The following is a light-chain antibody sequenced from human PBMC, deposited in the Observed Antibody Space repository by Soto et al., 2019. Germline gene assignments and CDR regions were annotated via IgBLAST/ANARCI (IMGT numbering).Light chain of an antibody. V-gene: IGKV1-12*01. Sequence: QMTQPPPSVSASVGARVTITCRASQDISPWLAWYQQKPGKAPKLLIYAASSLFSGVPSRFSGIVSGTDFTLPIRRLQTEDFATYDGQQADRLPIVTFIPGTRL. CDR2: AAS. CDR3: QQADRLPIVT. CDR1: QDISPW. J-gene: IGKJ5*01.